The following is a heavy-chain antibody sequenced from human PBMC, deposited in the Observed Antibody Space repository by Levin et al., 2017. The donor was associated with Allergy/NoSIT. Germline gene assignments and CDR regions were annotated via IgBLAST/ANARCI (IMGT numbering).Heavy chain of an antibody. CDR2: INHSGST. CDR3: ARGRRGVVVTATLDYYYYYGMDV. Sequence: TSETLSLTCAVYGGSFSGYYWSWIRQPPGKGLEWIGEINHSGSTNYNPSLKSRVTISVDTSKNQFSLKLSSVTAADTAVYYCARGRRGVVVTATLDYYYYYGMDVWGQGTTVTVSS. J-gene: IGHJ6*02. D-gene: IGHD2-15*01. V-gene: IGHV4-34*01. CDR1: GGSFSGYY.